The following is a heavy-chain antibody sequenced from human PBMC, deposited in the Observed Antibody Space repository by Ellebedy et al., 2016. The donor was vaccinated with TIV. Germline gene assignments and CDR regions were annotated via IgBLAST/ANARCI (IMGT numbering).Heavy chain of an antibody. V-gene: IGHV4-30-4*01. CDR3: ARGGENPGLKYFDS. J-gene: IGHJ4*02. CDR2: IYYNGNT. CDR1: GGSISSGGYY. D-gene: IGHD1-14*01. Sequence: SETLSLTCTVSGGSISSGGYYWSWIRQPPGQGLEWIGYIYYNGNTYSNPSLKSRLTIATERSKKQFSLQLTSVTAADTAVYYCARGGENPGLKYFDSWGQGILVSVSS.